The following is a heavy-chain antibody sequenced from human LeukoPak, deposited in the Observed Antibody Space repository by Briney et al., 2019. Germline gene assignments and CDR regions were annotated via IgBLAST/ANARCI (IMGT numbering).Heavy chain of an antibody. D-gene: IGHD2/OR15-2a*01. V-gene: IGHV4-39*01. Sequence: KPSETLSLTCTVSGGSVSSSSYYWGWIRQPPGKGLEWIGSIYYSGSTFYNPSLKSRVTISVDTSKNQFSLKLSSVTAADTAVYYCARHPLIYRAPNWFDPWGQGTLVTVSS. J-gene: IGHJ5*02. CDR1: GGSVSSSSYY. CDR3: ARHPLIYRAPNWFDP. CDR2: IYYSGST.